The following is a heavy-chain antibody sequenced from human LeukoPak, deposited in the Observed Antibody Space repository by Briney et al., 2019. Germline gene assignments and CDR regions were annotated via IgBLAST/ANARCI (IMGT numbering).Heavy chain of an antibody. Sequence: GGSLRLSCAASGLTFSSYAMSWVRQAAGKGLEWVSGINGGGDSTYYAGSVKGRFTISRDNAKNSLYLQMNSLRAEDTAVYYCARLAAAGTDYWGQGTLVTVSS. D-gene: IGHD6-13*01. J-gene: IGHJ4*02. CDR1: GLTFSSYA. CDR2: INGGGDST. V-gene: IGHV3-23*01. CDR3: ARLAAAGTDY.